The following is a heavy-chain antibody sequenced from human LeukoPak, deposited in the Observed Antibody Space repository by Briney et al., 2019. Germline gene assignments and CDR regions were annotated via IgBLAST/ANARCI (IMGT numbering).Heavy chain of an antibody. CDR2: ISGSGGAT. Sequence: GGSLRLSCAASGFIFSKYAMNWVRQAPEKGLEWVSAISGSGGATDYADSVKGRFTISRDNSNNTVFLEMNSLRAEDTAVYYCAKDGREVAGTGLDYWGLGTLLTVSS. CDR1: GFIFSKYA. CDR3: AKDGREVAGTGLDY. J-gene: IGHJ4*02. D-gene: IGHD6-19*01. V-gene: IGHV3-23*01.